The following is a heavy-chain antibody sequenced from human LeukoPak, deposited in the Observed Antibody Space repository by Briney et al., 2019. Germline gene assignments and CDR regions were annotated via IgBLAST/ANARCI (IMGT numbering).Heavy chain of an antibody. J-gene: IGHJ6*02. CDR3: ARKKRVDTDSIMVYYYAMDV. V-gene: IGHV3-33*01. D-gene: IGHD5-18*01. CDR1: GFTFGSYG. CDR2: IWYDGSNK. Sequence: PGGSLRLSCAASGFTFGSYGMHWVRQAPGKGLEWVAVIWYDGSNKYYADSVKGRFTVSRDNSKKTLYLQMNNLRAEDTAVYYCARKKRVDTDSIMVYYYAMDVWGQGTTVTVSS.